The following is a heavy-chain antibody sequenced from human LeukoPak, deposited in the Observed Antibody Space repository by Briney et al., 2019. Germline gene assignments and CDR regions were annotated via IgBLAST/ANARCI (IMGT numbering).Heavy chain of an antibody. CDR3: ARVEEVAAFDY. D-gene: IGHD6-19*01. CDR2: IKQGGSEK. V-gene: IGHV3-7*01. Sequence: GGSLRLSCAASGFTFSIYWMSWVRQAPGKGLEWVANIKQGGSEKYYVDSVKGRFTISRDNAKNSLYLQMNSLRAEDTAVYYCARVEEVAAFDYWGQGTLVTVSS. CDR1: GFTFSIYW. J-gene: IGHJ4*02.